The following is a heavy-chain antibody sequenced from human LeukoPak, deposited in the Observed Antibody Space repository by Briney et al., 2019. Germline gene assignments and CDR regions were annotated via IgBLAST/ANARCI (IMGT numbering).Heavy chain of an antibody. D-gene: IGHD6-13*01. J-gene: IGHJ2*01. CDR1: GFTFSHYG. CDR2: ISYDGGNK. Sequence: GGSLRLSCAASGFTFSHYGLHWVRQAPGKGLEWVALISYDGGNKNYADSVKGRFTISRDNAKNSLYLQMNSLRAEDTAVYYCARYSSSWFQDYWYFDLWGRGTLVTVSS. V-gene: IGHV3-30*03. CDR3: ARYSSSWFQDYWYFDL.